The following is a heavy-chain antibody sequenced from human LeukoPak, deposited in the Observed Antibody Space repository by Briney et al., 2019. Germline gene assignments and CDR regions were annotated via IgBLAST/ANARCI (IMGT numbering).Heavy chain of an antibody. CDR2: VFHTGST. J-gene: IGHJ4*02. CDR1: GDSISSYNYY. CDR3: VRRHESRTYSFDK. D-gene: IGHD3-22*01. V-gene: IGHV4-39*01. Sequence: SETLSLTCTVSGDSISSYNYYWGWIRQPPGKGLEWIGNVFHTGSTYYNPSLTSRLSISVDTSREQFSLTLSSVTAADTAVYYCVRRHESRTYSFDKWGRGTLVTVSS.